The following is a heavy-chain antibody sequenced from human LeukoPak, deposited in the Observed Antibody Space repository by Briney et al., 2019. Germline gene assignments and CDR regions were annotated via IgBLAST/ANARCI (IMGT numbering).Heavy chain of an antibody. CDR1: GFTFSSYG. V-gene: IGHV3-23*01. CDR2: ISSSGGNT. Sequence: HSGGSLRLSCAASGFTFSSYGMSWGRQAPGKGLEWVSVISSSGGNTFYADSVKGRFTISRDNSKNTLYLQMNSLRAEDTAIYYCSKGGYSYGYFDYWGQGILVTVSS. J-gene: IGHJ4*02. D-gene: IGHD5-18*01. CDR3: SKGGYSYGYFDY.